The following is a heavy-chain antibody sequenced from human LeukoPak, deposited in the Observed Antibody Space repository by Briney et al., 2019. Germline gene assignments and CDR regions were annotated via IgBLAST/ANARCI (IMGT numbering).Heavy chain of an antibody. J-gene: IGHJ4*02. CDR3: VLEMATIQDY. D-gene: IGHD5-24*01. V-gene: IGHV1-69*05. Sequence: SVKVSCKASGGTFSSYAISWVRQAPRQGLEWMGGIIPIFGTANYAQKFQGRVTITTDESTSTAYMELSSLRSEDTAVYYCVLEMATIQDYWGQGTLVTVSS. CDR2: IIPIFGTA. CDR1: GGTFSSYA.